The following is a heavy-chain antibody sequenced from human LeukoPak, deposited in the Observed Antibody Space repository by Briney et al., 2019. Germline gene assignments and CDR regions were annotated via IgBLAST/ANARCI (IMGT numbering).Heavy chain of an antibody. CDR1: GFTFSSYE. D-gene: IGHD3-10*01. J-gene: IGHJ3*02. V-gene: IGHV3-48*03. CDR2: ISNSASTI. Sequence: GGPLRLSCAASGFTFSSYEMNWVRQAPGKGLEWVSYISNSASTIYYADSVKGRFTISRDNAKNSLYLQMNSLRAEDTAVYYCARDTHYYGSGSPAFDIWGQGTMVTVSP. CDR3: ARDTHYYGSGSPAFDI.